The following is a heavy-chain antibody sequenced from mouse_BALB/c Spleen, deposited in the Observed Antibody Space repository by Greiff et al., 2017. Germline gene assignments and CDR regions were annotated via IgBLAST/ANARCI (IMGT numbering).Heavy chain of an antibody. D-gene: IGHD2-14*01. CDR2: INPSNGGT. CDR3: TRGDYRYDGFAY. J-gene: IGHJ3*01. Sequence: VKLQESGAELVKPGASVKLSCKASGYTFTSYYMYWVKQRPGQGLEWIGEINPSNGGTNFNEKFKSKATLTVDKSSSTAYMQLSSLTSEDSAVYYCTRGDYRYDGFAYWGQGTLVTVSA. CDR1: GYTFTSYY. V-gene: IGHV1S81*02.